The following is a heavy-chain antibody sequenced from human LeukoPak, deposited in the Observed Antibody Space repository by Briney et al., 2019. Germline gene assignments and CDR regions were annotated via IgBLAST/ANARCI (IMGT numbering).Heavy chain of an antibody. Sequence: ASVKVSCKASGYTFTSYDIDWGRQATGQGLEWMGWMNPNSGNTGYAQKFQGRVTMTRNTSISTAYMELSSLRSEDTAVYYCARVGRHRAAALYYFDYWGQGTLVTVSS. J-gene: IGHJ4*02. CDR2: MNPNSGNT. CDR1: GYTFTSYD. CDR3: ARVGRHRAAALYYFDY. V-gene: IGHV1-8*01. D-gene: IGHD6-13*01.